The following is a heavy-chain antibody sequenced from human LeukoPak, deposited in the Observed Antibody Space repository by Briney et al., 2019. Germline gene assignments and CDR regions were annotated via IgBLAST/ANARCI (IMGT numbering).Heavy chain of an antibody. D-gene: IGHD2-15*01. J-gene: IGHJ4*02. CDR1: GFAFSNYW. Sequence: GGTLRLSCAASGFAFSNYWMTWVRQAPGKGLEWVANIKQDGSEKYYVDSVKGRFTISRDNAQNSLYLQMNSLTVEDTAVYYCARARTSTSSAGSCYSNWGQGTLVTVSS. V-gene: IGHV3-7*01. CDR3: ARARTSTSSAGSCYSN. CDR2: IKQDGSEK.